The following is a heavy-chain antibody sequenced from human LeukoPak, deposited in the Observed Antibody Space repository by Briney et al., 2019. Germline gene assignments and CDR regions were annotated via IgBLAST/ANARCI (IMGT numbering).Heavy chain of an antibody. Sequence: ASVKVSCKASGYTFTSYYMHWVRQAPGQGLEWMGIINPSGGSTSYAQKFQGRVTMTRDTSTSTAYMELRSLRSDDTAVYYCARDDPGWYGNFDYWGQGTLVTVSS. CDR2: INPSGGST. CDR3: ARDDPGWYGNFDY. V-gene: IGHV1-46*01. J-gene: IGHJ4*02. D-gene: IGHD6-19*01. CDR1: GYTFTSYY.